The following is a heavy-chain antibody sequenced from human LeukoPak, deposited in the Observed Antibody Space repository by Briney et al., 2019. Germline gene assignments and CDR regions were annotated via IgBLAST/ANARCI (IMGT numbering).Heavy chain of an antibody. CDR3: ARGRAYYDSSGYSLDVFDM. CDR2: TNTNSGNT. CDR1: GYTFTSYD. J-gene: IGHJ3*02. Sequence: ASVKVSCKASGYTFTSYDINRGRQATGQGLEWMGWTNTNSGNTGNAQKVQGRVTITRNTSISTAYMELSSLRSEDTAVYYCARGRAYYDSSGYSLDVFDMGGQGTMLTVS. V-gene: IGHV1-8*03. D-gene: IGHD3-22*01.